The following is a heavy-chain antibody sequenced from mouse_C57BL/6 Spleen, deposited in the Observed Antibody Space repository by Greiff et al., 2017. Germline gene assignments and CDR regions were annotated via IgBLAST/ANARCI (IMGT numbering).Heavy chain of an antibody. D-gene: IGHD2-5*01. CDR1: GYTFTSYW. J-gene: IGHJ1*03. V-gene: IGHV1-59*01. CDR2: IDPSDSYT. CDR3: ARYYYSNYWYFDG. Sequence: QVQLQQPGAELVRPGTSVKLSCKASGYTFTSYWMHWVKQRPGQGLEWIGVIDPSDSYTNYNQKFKGKATLTVDTSSSTAYMQLSSLTSEDSAVYYCARYYYSNYWYFDGWGTGTTVTVSS.